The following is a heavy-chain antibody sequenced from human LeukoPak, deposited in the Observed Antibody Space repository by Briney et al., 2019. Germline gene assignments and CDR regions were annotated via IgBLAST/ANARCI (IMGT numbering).Heavy chain of an antibody. D-gene: IGHD4-11*01. CDR3: ARGSNYVAYYYYYMDV. J-gene: IGHJ6*03. Sequence: ASVKVSCKASGGTFSSYAISWVRQAPGQELEWMGGIIPIFGTANYAQKFQGRVTITTDESTSTAYMELSSLRSEDTAVYYCARGSNYVAYYYYYMDVWGKGTTVTVSS. CDR1: GGTFSSYA. CDR2: IIPIFGTA. V-gene: IGHV1-69*05.